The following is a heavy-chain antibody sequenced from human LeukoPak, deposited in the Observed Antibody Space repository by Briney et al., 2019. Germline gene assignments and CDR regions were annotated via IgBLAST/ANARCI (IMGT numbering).Heavy chain of an antibody. CDR1: GFTFSSYA. CDR3: ARRGDGGRSFDY. V-gene: IGHV3-30-3*01. CDR2: ISYDGSNK. Sequence: GGSLRLSCAASGFTFSSYAMHWVRQAPGKGLEWVAVISYDGSNKYYADSVKGRFTISRDNSKNTLYLQMNSLRAEDTAVYYCARRGDGGRSFDYWGQGTLVTVSS. D-gene: IGHD4-23*01. J-gene: IGHJ4*02.